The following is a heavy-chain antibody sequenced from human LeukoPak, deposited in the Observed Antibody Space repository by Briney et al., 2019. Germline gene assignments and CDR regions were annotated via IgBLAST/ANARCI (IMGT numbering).Heavy chain of an antibody. CDR3: VRVYGGTGFDS. Sequence: SETLSLTCTVSGGSISDGDYYWSWIRQPPGKGLECIGYIHYSGSTHYNPSLSSRVIMSTHTSRNQLSLKLNSVTASDTAVYYCVRVYGGTGFDSWGQGTLVTVSS. CDR1: GGSISDGDYY. V-gene: IGHV4-30-4*08. CDR2: IHYSGST. D-gene: IGHD4-23*01. J-gene: IGHJ4*02.